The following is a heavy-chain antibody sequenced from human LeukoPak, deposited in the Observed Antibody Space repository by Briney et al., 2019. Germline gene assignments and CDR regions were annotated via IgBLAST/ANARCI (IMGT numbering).Heavy chain of an antibody. D-gene: IGHD5-18*01. Sequence: SETLPLTCAAYGGSFSGYYWSWIRQPPGKGLEWIGEINHSGSTNYNPSLKSRVTISVDTSKNQFSLKLSSVTAADTAVYYCARDGGGYSYGYNTYYFDYWGQGTLVTVSS. CDR1: GGSFSGYY. CDR2: INHSGST. V-gene: IGHV4-34*01. J-gene: IGHJ4*02. CDR3: ARDGGGYSYGYNTYYFDY.